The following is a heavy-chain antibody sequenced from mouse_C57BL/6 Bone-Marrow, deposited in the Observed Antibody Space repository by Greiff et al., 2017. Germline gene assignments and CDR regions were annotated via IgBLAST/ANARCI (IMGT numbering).Heavy chain of an antibody. Sequence: QVQLQQPGAELVMPGASVKLSCKASGYTFTSYWMHWVKQRPGQGLEWIGEIDPSDSYTNYNQKFKGKSTLTVDKSSSTAYMQLSSLTSEDSAVYYCARCYDYNYYAMDYWGQGTSVTVSS. D-gene: IGHD2-4*01. CDR2: IDPSDSYT. CDR3: ARCYDYNYYAMDY. V-gene: IGHV1-69*01. J-gene: IGHJ4*01. CDR1: GYTFTSYW.